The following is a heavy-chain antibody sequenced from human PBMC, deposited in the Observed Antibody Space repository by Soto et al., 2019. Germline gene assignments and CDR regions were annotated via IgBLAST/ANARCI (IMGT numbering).Heavy chain of an antibody. D-gene: IGHD4-17*01. V-gene: IGHV3-48*02. CDR2: ISSSSRTI. CDR1: GFTFSTYN. Sequence: GGSLRLSCVASGFTFSTYNMHWVRQAPGKGLEWLSYISSSSRTIYYADSVKGRFTISRDNAKNSLYLQMNSLRDDDTAVYYCARDGTVTYYWYFDLWGRGTLVTVS. J-gene: IGHJ2*01. CDR3: ARDGTVTYYWYFDL.